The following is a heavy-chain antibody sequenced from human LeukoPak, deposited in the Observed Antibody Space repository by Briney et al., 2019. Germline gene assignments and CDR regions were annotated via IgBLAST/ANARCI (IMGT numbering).Heavy chain of an antibody. V-gene: IGHV1-2*02. D-gene: IGHD5-18*01. CDR2: INPNSGGT. J-gene: IGHJ4*02. CDR3: AREASGYSYGYMVY. CDR1: GCTFTGYY. Sequence: GASVKVSCKASGCTFTGYYMHWVRQAPGQGLEWMGWINPNSGGTNYAQKFQGRVTMTRDTSISTAYMELSRLRSDDTAVYYCAREASGYSYGYMVYWGQGTLVTVSS.